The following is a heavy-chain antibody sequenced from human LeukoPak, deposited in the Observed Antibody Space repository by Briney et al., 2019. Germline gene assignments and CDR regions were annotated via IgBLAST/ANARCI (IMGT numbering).Heavy chain of an antibody. CDR2: ITGSGGTT. CDR1: GFSFSSYG. Sequence: SGGTLRLSCAASGFSFSSYGMSWVRQAPGKGLEWISAITGSGGTTYYADSVEGRFTISRDNSKNTLYLQVKSLRAEDTAVYYCARDSSDSSSQVAFDFWGQGTLVTVSS. V-gene: IGHV3-23*01. D-gene: IGHD6-19*01. CDR3: ARDSSDSSSQVAFDF. J-gene: IGHJ4*02.